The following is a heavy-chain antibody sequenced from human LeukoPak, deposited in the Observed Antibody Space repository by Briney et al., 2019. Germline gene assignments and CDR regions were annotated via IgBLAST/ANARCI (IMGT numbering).Heavy chain of an antibody. Sequence: RSGGSLRLSCEASGFSYSHHWMGWVCQAPGKGLECVANIKHDGSGKEYVDSVKGRFTISRDNAKNSVYLEMSSLRAEDTAVYYCAKWRWRQSEYEDWGQGTLVTVSS. J-gene: IGHJ4*02. V-gene: IGHV3-7*01. CDR3: AKWRWRQSEYED. D-gene: IGHD5-24*01. CDR1: GFSYSHHW. CDR2: IKHDGSGK.